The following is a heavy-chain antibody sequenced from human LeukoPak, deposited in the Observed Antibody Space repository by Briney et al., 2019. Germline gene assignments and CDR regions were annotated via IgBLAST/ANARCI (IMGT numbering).Heavy chain of an antibody. CDR1: GFTFSSYS. D-gene: IGHD1-26*01. J-gene: IGHJ4*02. CDR2: ISSSSSTI. Sequence: GGSLRLSCAASGFTFSSYSMNWVRQAPGKGLEWVSYISSSSSTIYYADSVKGRFTISRDNAKNSLYLQMNSLRAEDTAVYYCAKNLGATGWYFDYWGQGTLVTVSS. V-gene: IGHV3-48*01. CDR3: AKNLGATGWYFDY.